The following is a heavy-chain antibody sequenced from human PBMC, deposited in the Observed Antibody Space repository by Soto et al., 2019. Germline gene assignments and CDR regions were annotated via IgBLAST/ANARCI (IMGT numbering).Heavy chain of an antibody. D-gene: IGHD2-2*02. CDR3: ARGGVVVVPAAIGEFDP. CDR1: GYTFTGYY. Sequence: ASVKVSCKASGYTFTGYYMHWVRQAPGQGLEWMGWINPNSGGTNYAQKFQGRVTMTRDTSISTAYMELSRLRSDDTAVYYCARGGVVVVPAAIGEFDPWGQGTLVTVSS. J-gene: IGHJ5*02. CDR2: INPNSGGT. V-gene: IGHV1-2*02.